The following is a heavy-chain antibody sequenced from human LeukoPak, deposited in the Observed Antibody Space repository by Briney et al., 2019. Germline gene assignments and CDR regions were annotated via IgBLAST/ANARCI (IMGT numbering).Heavy chain of an antibody. V-gene: IGHV3-30*02. Sequence: GGSLRLFCAASGFTFSSYGMHWVRQAPGKGLEWVAFIRYDGSNKYYADSVKGRFTISRDNSKNTLYLQMNSLRAEDTAVYYCAKDVTTTVTYNDYWGQGTLVTVSS. CDR3: AKDVTTTVTYNDY. CDR1: GFTFSSYG. CDR2: IRYDGSNK. D-gene: IGHD4-17*01. J-gene: IGHJ4*02.